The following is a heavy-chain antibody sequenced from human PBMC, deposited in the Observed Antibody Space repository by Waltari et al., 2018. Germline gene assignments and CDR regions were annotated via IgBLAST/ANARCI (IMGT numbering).Heavy chain of an antibody. Sequence: EVQLVESGGGWVQPGGSLRLSCAASGFPLSSYWMSWVRQAPGKGPEWVANIKKDGSEEYYVDSVRGRFTISRDNAKNSLYLQMNSLRPEDTAVYYCARDQWFAFDIWGQGTMVTVSS. CDR3: ARDQWFAFDI. D-gene: IGHD3-22*01. J-gene: IGHJ3*02. V-gene: IGHV3-7*01. CDR1: GFPLSSYW. CDR2: IKKDGSEE.